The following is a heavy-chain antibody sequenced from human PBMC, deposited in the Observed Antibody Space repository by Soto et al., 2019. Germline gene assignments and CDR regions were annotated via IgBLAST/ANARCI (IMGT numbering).Heavy chain of an antibody. J-gene: IGHJ4*02. CDR1: GGSISSGDYY. CDR2: IYYSGST. V-gene: IGHV4-30-4*01. CDR3: ARAPTVTTLRSLASGADY. D-gene: IGHD4-4*01. Sequence: QVQLQESGPGLVQPSQTLSLTCTVSGGSISSGDYYWSWIRQPPGKGLEWIGYIYYSGSTYYNPSLKSRVTISVDTSKNQFSLKLSSVTAADTAVYYCARAPTVTTLRSLASGADYWGQGTLVTVSS.